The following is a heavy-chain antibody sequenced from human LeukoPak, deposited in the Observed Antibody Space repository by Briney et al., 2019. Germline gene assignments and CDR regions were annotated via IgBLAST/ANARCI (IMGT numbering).Heavy chain of an antibody. J-gene: IGHJ4*02. Sequence: GRSLRLSCAASGFTFDDYAMHWVRQAPGKGLEWVSGISWNSGSIGYADSVKGRFTISRDNAKNTLYLQMNSLRAEDTAVYYCARERSTYYDFWSGYPDYWGQGTLVTVSS. CDR2: ISWNSGSI. V-gene: IGHV3-9*01. CDR3: ARERSTYYDFWSGYPDY. CDR1: GFTFDDYA. D-gene: IGHD3-3*01.